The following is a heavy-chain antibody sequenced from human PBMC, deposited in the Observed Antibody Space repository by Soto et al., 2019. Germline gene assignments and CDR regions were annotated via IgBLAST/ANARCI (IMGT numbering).Heavy chain of an antibody. J-gene: IGHJ3*02. CDR1: GFTFSSYA. D-gene: IGHD3-22*01. V-gene: IGHV3-23*01. Sequence: GGYLRLSCAASGFTFSSYAMSWVRQAPGKGLEWVSAISGSGGSTYYADSVKGRFTISRDNSKNTLYLQMNSLRAEDTAVYYCAKDLHYYDSSGYYNAFDIWGQGTMVTVSS. CDR3: AKDLHYYDSSGYYNAFDI. CDR2: ISGSGGST.